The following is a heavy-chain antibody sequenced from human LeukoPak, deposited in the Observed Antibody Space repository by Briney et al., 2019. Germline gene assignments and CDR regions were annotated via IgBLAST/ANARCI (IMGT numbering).Heavy chain of an antibody. CDR1: GFTFSSYT. J-gene: IGHJ4*02. Sequence: GGSLRLSCAAPGFTFSSYTMYWVRQAPGKGLEYVSGISNNGGSTYYANSVKGRFTISRDNSKNTLYLQMGSLRTEDMAVYYCARALSGSSSWYIIDYWGQGTLVTASS. D-gene: IGHD6-13*01. V-gene: IGHV3-64*01. CDR2: ISNNGGST. CDR3: ARALSGSSSWYIIDY.